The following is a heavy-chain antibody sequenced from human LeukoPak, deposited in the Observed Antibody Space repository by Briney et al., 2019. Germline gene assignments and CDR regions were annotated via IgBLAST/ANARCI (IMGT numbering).Heavy chain of an antibody. Sequence: PGGSLRLSCAASGFTFSSYSMNWVRQAPGKGLEWVSSISSSSYIYYADSVKGRFTISRDNAKNSLYLQMNSLRAEDTAVYYCARVGDSSSQCLDYWGQGTLVTVSS. CDR1: GFTFSSYS. CDR2: ISSSSYI. D-gene: IGHD6-6*01. J-gene: IGHJ4*02. CDR3: ARVGDSSSQCLDY. V-gene: IGHV3-21*01.